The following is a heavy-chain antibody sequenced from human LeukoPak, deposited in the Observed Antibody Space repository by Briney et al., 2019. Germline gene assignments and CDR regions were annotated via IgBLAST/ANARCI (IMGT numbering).Heavy chain of an antibody. CDR1: GYSISSGYY. Sequence: PETLSLTCAVSGYSISSGYYWGWIRQPPGKGLEWIGSIYHSGSTYYNPSLKSRVTISVDTSKNQFSLKLSSVTAADTAVYYCARDLSACSSTSCYGSWFDPWGQGTLVTVSS. V-gene: IGHV4-38-2*02. D-gene: IGHD2-2*01. CDR2: IYHSGST. J-gene: IGHJ5*02. CDR3: ARDLSACSSTSCYGSWFDP.